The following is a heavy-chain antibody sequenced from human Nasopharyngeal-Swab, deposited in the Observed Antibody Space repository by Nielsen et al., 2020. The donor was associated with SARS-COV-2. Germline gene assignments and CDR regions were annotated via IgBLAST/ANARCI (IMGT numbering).Heavy chain of an antibody. J-gene: IGHJ4*02. CDR3: ARGYGDYVSSIDY. Sequence: VRQMPGKGLEWMGWVSTYNGQTKYPQKLQGRVTMTTDTSTSTVYLELRGLRSADTGLYYCARGYGDYVSSIDYWGQGTAVTVSS. D-gene: IGHD4-17*01. V-gene: IGHV1-18*01. CDR2: VSTYNGQT.